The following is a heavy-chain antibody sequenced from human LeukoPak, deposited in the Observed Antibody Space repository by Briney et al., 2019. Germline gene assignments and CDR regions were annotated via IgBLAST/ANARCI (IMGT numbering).Heavy chain of an antibody. Sequence: GASVKVSCKASGYTFTGYYMHWVRQAPGQGLEWMGWINPNSGGTNYAQKFQGRVTMTRDTSISTAYMELSRLRSDDTAVYYCARDLEYYYDSGGYYSPGLWGQGTLVTVSS. V-gene: IGHV1-2*02. CDR1: GYTFTGYY. CDR3: ARDLEYYYDSGGYYSPGL. CDR2: INPNSGGT. D-gene: IGHD3-22*01. J-gene: IGHJ4*02.